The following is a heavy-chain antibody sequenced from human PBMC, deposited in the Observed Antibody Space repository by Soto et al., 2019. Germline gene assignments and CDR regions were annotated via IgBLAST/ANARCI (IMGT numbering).Heavy chain of an antibody. Sequence: ASVKVSCKASGYTFTSYGISWVRQAPGQGLEWMGWISAYNGNTNYAQKLQGRVTMTTGTSTSTAYMELRSLRSDDTAVYYCARDLSVGYCSSTSCYTDDYYGMDVWGQGTTVTVSS. CDR1: GYTFTSYG. V-gene: IGHV1-18*04. D-gene: IGHD2-2*02. CDR2: ISAYNGNT. J-gene: IGHJ6*02. CDR3: ARDLSVGYCSSTSCYTDDYYGMDV.